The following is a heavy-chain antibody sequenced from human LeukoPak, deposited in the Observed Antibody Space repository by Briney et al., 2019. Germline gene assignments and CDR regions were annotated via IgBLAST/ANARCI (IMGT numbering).Heavy chain of an antibody. CDR1: GFTFSSYW. V-gene: IGHV3-7*03. CDR2: IKQDGSEK. CDR3: AKDARDLGYCSGGSCYSDY. J-gene: IGHJ4*02. Sequence: GGSLRLSCAASGFTFSSYWMSWVRQAPGKGLEWVANIKQDGSEKYYVDSVKGRFTISRDNSKNTLYLQMNSLRAEDTAVYYCAKDARDLGYCSGGSCYSDYWGQGTLVTVSS. D-gene: IGHD2-15*01.